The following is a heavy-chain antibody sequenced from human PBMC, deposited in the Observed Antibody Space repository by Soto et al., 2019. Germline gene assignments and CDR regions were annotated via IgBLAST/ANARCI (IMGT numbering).Heavy chain of an antibody. V-gene: IGHV4-34*01. J-gene: IGHJ4*02. D-gene: IGHD6-6*01. Sequence: QVLLQQWGAGLLKPSETLSLTCAVYGGSFSAYYWSWIRQPPGKGLEWIGEINHSGSTNYNPSRKSRVTISVDTSQNQFSLKLSSVTAADTAVYYCARTSRFEYWGQGTLVTVSS. CDR1: GGSFSAYY. CDR2: INHSGST. CDR3: ARTSRFEY.